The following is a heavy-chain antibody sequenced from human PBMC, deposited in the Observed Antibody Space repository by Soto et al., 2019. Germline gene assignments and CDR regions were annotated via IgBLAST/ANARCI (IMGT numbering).Heavy chain of an antibody. CDR1: GFTFNTYA. CDR3: AKDDDCSSTSCYSIDYYYGMDV. V-gene: IGHV3-23*01. D-gene: IGHD2-2*02. CDR2: ISGSGGST. J-gene: IGHJ6*02. Sequence: PGGSLRLSCAASGFTFNTYAMTWVRQAPGKGLEWVSAISGSGGSTYYADFVKGRFTISRDNSRTTLYLQMNSLRVEDTAIYYCAKDDDCSSTSCYSIDYYYGMDVWGQGTTVTVSS.